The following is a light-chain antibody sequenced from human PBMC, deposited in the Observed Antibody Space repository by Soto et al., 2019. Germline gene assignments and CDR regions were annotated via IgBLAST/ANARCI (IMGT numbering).Light chain of an antibody. CDR3: LLYSGKDLHWV. CDR1: TGSVTSGHY. J-gene: IGLJ3*02. CDR2: DTS. V-gene: IGLV7-46*01. Sequence: QAVVTQEPSLTVSPGGTVTLTCGSSTGSVTSGHYPYWFQQKPGHAPRTLIYDTSKKHSWTPARFSGSLLGGKAALTLSGVQPEDEAEYYCLLYSGKDLHWVFGGGTKLTVL.